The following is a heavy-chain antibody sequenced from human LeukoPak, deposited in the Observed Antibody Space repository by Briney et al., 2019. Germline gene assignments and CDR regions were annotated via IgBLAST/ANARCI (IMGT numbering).Heavy chain of an antibody. J-gene: IGHJ4*02. V-gene: IGHV1-3*01. D-gene: IGHD3-22*01. CDR2: INAGDGNT. CDR3: ARDNDSSGPFDY. Sequence: ASVKVSCKASGYTFTSYAMHWVRQAPGQRLEWMGWINAGDGNTKYSRKFQGRVTITRDTSASTAYMELSSLRSEDTAVYYCARDNDSSGPFDYWGQGTLVTVSS. CDR1: GYTFTSYA.